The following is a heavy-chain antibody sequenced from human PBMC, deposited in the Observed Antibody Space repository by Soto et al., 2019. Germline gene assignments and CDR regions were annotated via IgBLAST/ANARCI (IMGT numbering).Heavy chain of an antibody. J-gene: IGHJ6*02. CDR2: IIPIFGTA. CDR3: ASSGYCSGGSCSYPQYYYYGMDV. D-gene: IGHD2-15*01. CDR1: GGTFSSYA. V-gene: IGHV1-69*12. Sequence: QVQLVQSGAEVKKPGSSVKVSCKASGGTFSSYAISWVRQAPGQGLEWMGGIIPIFGTANYAQKFQGRVTITADEYTRTAYMERTSLRSEDTAVYYCASSGYCSGGSCSYPQYYYYGMDVWGQGTTVTVSS.